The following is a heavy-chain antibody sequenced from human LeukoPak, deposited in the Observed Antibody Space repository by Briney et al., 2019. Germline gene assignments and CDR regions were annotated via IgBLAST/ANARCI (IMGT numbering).Heavy chain of an antibody. CDR3: ARGRMIVGAFDI. J-gene: IGHJ3*02. D-gene: IGHD3-22*01. Sequence: ASVKVSCKVSGYTLTELSMHWVRQAPGQGLEWMGIINPSGGSTSYAQKFQGRVTMTRDTSTSTVYMELSSLRSEDTAVYYCARGRMIVGAFDIWGQGTMVTVSS. CDR2: INPSGGST. CDR1: GYTLTELS. V-gene: IGHV1-46*01.